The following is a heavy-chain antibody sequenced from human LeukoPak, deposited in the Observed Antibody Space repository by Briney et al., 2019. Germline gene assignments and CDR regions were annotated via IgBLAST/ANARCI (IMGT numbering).Heavy chain of an antibody. V-gene: IGHV3-48*03. CDR2: ISSSGSTI. CDR3: ARYYDFWSEAFDI. CDR1: GFTFSSYE. J-gene: IGHJ3*02. D-gene: IGHD3-3*01. Sequence: GGSLRLSCAASGFTFSSYEVNWVRQAPGKGLEWVSYISSSGSTIYYADSVKGRFTISRDNAKNSLYLQMNSLRAEDTAVYYCARYYDFWSEAFDIWGQGTMVTVSS.